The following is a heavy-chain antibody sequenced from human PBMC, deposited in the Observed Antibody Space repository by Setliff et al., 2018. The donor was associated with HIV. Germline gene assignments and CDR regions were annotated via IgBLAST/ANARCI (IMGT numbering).Heavy chain of an antibody. CDR1: GHTFTNVD. Sequence: ASVKVSCKASGHTFTNVDIHWLRRATGQGLEWMGWMNPNTGVSGYALKFQARVTMTRDTSISTAYMELSSLTSEDTAVYYCARGKGVGGVAYYFDFWGQGTLVTVSS. CDR3: ARGKGVGGVAYYFDF. V-gene: IGHV1-8*01. J-gene: IGHJ4*02. D-gene: IGHD3-16*01. CDR2: MNPNTGVS.